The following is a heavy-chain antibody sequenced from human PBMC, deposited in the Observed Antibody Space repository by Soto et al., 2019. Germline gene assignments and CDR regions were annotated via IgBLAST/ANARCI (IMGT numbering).Heavy chain of an antibody. D-gene: IGHD2-2*01. CDR3: ARADPLVPAAMNWFDP. J-gene: IGHJ5*02. V-gene: IGHV4-59*01. Sequence: PSDTLSLTCTVSGSSISSYYWSWIRQPPGKGLEWIGYIYYSGRTNYNPSIKSQINISEDTSKNLFSLKLSSVTAADTAVYYCARADPLVPAAMNWFDPWGQGTLVTVS. CDR2: IYYSGRT. CDR1: GSSISSYY.